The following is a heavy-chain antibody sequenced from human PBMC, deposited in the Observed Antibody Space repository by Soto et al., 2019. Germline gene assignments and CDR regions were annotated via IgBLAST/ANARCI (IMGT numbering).Heavy chain of an antibody. J-gene: IGHJ6*02. V-gene: IGHV3-30*03. D-gene: IGHD1-1*01. CDR3: ARSGLETPGYYYYYYGMDV. CDR1: GFICSDYG. CDR2: FSNDGSNK. Sequence: GGSLRLSCASSGFICSDYGMHLVRQAPGKGLEWVAVFSNDGSNKWYVDSVKGRLTISRDNSKNTLYLQMNSLRAEDTALYYCARSGLETPGYYYYYYGMDVWGQGTTVTVSS.